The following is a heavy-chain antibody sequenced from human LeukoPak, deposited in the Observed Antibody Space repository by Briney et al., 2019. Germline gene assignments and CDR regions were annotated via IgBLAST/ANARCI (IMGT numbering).Heavy chain of an antibody. Sequence: GGSLRLSCAASGFTFSSYSMNWVRQAPGKGLDWVSSISTRSSYIHYADSVKGRFTISRDNAKNSLYLQMNSLRAEDTAVYYCVRNLEVEGIDATLWGQGTLVTVSS. J-gene: IGHJ4*02. V-gene: IGHV3-21*06. D-gene: IGHD2-15*01. CDR2: ISTRSSYI. CDR3: VRNLEVEGIDATL. CDR1: GFTFSSYS.